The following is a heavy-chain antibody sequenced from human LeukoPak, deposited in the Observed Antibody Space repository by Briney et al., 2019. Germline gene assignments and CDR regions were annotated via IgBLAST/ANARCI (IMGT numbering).Heavy chain of an antibody. D-gene: IGHD6-13*01. CDR2: IIPILGTA. CDR3: ARDFGAAAGLWFDP. Sequence: SVKVSCKASGGTFSSYAISWVRQAPGQGLEWMGGIIPILGTANYAQKFQGRVTITADESTSTAYMELSSLRSEDTAVYYCARDFGAAAGLWFDPWGQGTLVTVSS. CDR1: GGTFSSYA. J-gene: IGHJ5*02. V-gene: IGHV1-69*01.